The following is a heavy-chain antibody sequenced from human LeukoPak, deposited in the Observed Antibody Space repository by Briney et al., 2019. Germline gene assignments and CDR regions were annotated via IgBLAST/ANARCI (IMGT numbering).Heavy chain of an antibody. Sequence: SQTLSLTCAISGDSVSSNSAAWNWIRQSPSRGLEWLGRTYTRSEWYNDYAVSVKSRITINPDTPKNQFSLQLNSVTPEDTAVYYCARAYCTSSSCYIDYWGQGTLVTVSS. CDR2: TYTRSEWYN. CDR3: ARAYCTSSSCYIDY. D-gene: IGHD2-2*02. J-gene: IGHJ4*02. V-gene: IGHV6-1*01. CDR1: GDSVSSNSAA.